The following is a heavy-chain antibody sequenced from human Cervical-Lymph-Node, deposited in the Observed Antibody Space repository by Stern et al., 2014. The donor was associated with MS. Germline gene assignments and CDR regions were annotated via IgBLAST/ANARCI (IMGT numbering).Heavy chain of an antibody. D-gene: IGHD1-1*01. J-gene: IGHJ4*02. Sequence: EVQLVESGGGVIQPGGSLRLSCTASGFTVSRDYMTWVRQAPGEGLEWVSLITNVGVTCYTYSVKGRFTISRDDSKNTVYLHMTSLRAEDTAMYYCARDTSSPERSDWWGQGTLVTFSS. CDR2: ITNVGVT. CDR1: GFTVSRDY. V-gene: IGHV3-53*01. CDR3: ARDTSSPERSDW.